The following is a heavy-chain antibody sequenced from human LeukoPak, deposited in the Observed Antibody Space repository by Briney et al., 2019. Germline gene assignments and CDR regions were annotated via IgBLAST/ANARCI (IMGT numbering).Heavy chain of an antibody. CDR3: ARVSRITMVREVKGWFDP. J-gene: IGHJ5*02. CDR2: IIPIFGTA. D-gene: IGHD3-10*01. Sequence: AASVKVSCKASGGTFSSYAISWVRQAPGQGLEWMGGIIPIFGTANYAQKFQGRVTITADKSTSTAYMELSSLRSEDTAVYYCARVSRITMVREVKGWFDPWGQGTLVTVSS. CDR1: GGTFSSYA. V-gene: IGHV1-69*06.